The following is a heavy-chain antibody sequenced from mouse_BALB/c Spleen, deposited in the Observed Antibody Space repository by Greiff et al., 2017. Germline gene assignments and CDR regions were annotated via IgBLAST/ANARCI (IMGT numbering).Heavy chain of an antibody. CDR2: ISSGSSTI. V-gene: IGHV5-17*02. CDR1: GFTFSSFG. D-gene: IGHD2-10*02. J-gene: IGHJ2*01. Sequence: EVQGVESGGGLVQPGGSRKLSCAASGFTFSSFGMHWVRQAPEKGLEWVAYISSGSSTIYYADTVKGRFTISRDNPKNTLFLQMTSLRSEDTAMYYCARYGKDYFDYWGQGTTLTVSS. CDR3: ARYGKDYFDY.